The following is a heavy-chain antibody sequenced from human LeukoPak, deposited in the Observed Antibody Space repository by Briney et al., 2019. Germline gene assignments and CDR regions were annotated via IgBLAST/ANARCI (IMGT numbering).Heavy chain of an antibody. D-gene: IGHD2-15*01. Sequence: PGGTLRLSCAASGFIFRNYGMNWVRQAPGKGLEWLSGISPRGGGTYYADSVKGRFTISRDDSKNTLSLQMNSLRVDDTAIYYCAKGVKGWTSFDYWGQGTLVTVSS. V-gene: IGHV3-23*01. CDR2: ISPRGGGT. J-gene: IGHJ4*02. CDR3: AKGVKGWTSFDY. CDR1: GFIFRNYG.